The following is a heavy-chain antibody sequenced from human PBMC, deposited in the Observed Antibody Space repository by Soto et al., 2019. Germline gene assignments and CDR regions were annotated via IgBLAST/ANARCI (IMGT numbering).Heavy chain of an antibody. J-gene: IGHJ2*01. CDR3: ARDFDV. Sequence: EVQLVESGGGLVQPGGSLRLSCEASGFSFSAYWMSWVRQAPGKGLEWVANIKQDGSEQYYVDSVKGRFTISRNNAKNSLYLQMYSLRAEDTAVFYCARDFDVWGRGTLVTVSS. CDR2: IKQDGSEQ. CDR1: GFSFSAYW. V-gene: IGHV3-7*01.